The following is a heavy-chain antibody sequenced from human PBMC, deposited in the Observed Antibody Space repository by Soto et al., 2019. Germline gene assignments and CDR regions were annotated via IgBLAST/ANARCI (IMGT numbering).Heavy chain of an antibody. CDR1: GGSISSYY. J-gene: IGHJ4*02. CDR2: IYYSGST. V-gene: IGHV4-59*01. D-gene: IGHD4-17*01. Sequence: SETLSLTCTVSGGSISSYYWSWIRRPPGKGLEWIGYIYYSGSTNYNPSLKSRVTISVDTSKNQFSLKLSSVTAADTAVYYCARDLYGDYQFDYWGQGTLVTVS. CDR3: ARDLYGDYQFDY.